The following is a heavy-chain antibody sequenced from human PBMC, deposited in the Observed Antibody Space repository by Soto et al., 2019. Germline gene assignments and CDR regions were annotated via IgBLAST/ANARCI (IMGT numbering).Heavy chain of an antibody. V-gene: IGHV4-4*07. CDR1: GGSISSYY. J-gene: IGHJ6*02. Sequence: PSETLSLTCTVSGGSISSYYWSWIRQPAGKGLEWIGRIYTSGSTNYNPSLKSRVTMSVDTSKNQFSLKLSSVTAADTAVYYCAIRLYYYDSSGYRKPYGMDVWGQGTTVTV. D-gene: IGHD3-22*01. CDR3: AIRLYYYDSSGYRKPYGMDV. CDR2: IYTSGST.